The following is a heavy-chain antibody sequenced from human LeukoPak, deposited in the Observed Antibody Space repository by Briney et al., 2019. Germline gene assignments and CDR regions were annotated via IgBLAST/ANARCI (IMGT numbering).Heavy chain of an antibody. CDR3: ARMVRGVRRRESRYYFDY. J-gene: IGHJ4*02. D-gene: IGHD3-10*01. V-gene: IGHV4-39*07. CDR2: IYYSGST. Sequence: SETLSLTCTVSGGSIGSSSYYWGWIRQPPGKGLEWIGSIYYSGSTYYNPSLKSGVTISVDTSKNQFSLKLSSVTAADTAVYYCARMVRGVRRRESRYYFDYWGQGTLVTVSS. CDR1: GGSIGSSSYY.